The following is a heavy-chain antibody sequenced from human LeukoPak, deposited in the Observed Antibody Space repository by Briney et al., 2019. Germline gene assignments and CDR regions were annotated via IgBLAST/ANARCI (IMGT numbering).Heavy chain of an antibody. CDR2: ISGSGGST. V-gene: IGHV3-23*01. J-gene: IGHJ4*02. CDR1: GFTFSSYA. CDR3: AKVSDDYVWGSYRPACFDY. D-gene: IGHD3-16*02. Sequence: GGSLRLSCAASGFTFSSYAMSWVRQAPGKGLEWVSAISGSGGSTYYADPVKGRFTISRDNSKNTLYLQMNSLRAEDTAVYYCAKVSDDYVWGSYRPACFDYWGQGTLVTVSS.